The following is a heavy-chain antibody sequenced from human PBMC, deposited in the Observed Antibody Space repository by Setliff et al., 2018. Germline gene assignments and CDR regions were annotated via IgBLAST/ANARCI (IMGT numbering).Heavy chain of an antibody. CDR3: ARTLLLSPYYFDY. CDR2: IYTSGST. Sequence: SETLSLTCTVSGGSISSGSYYWSWIRQPAGKGLEWIGHIYTSGSTNYNPSLKSRVTISVDTSKNQFSLRLNSATAADTAVYYCARTLLLSPYYFDYWGQGTLVTVSS. D-gene: IGHD2-21*01. V-gene: IGHV4-61*09. CDR1: GGSISSGSYY. J-gene: IGHJ4*02.